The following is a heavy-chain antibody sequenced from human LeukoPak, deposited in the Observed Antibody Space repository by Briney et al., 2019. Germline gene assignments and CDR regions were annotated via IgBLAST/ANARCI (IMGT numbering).Heavy chain of an antibody. V-gene: IGHV1-69*05. CDR1: GGTFSSYA. Sequence: ASVKVSCKAPGGTFSSYAISWVRQAPGQGLEWMGGIIPIFGTANYAQKFQGRVTITTDESTSTAYMELSSLRSEDTAVYYCARPEYYDDAFDIWGQGTVVTVSS. CDR2: IIPIFGTA. CDR3: ARPEYYDDAFDI. J-gene: IGHJ3*02. D-gene: IGHD3-3*01.